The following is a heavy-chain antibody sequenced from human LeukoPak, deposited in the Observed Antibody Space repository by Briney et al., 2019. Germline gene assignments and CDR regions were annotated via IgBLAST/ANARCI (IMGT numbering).Heavy chain of an antibody. CDR3: AKDADTALDY. CDR2: ISWNSGSI. D-gene: IGHD5-18*01. V-gene: IGHV3-9*01. J-gene: IGHJ4*02. Sequence: PGRSLRLSCAASGFTFDDYAMHWVRQAPGKGLEWVSGISWNSGSIGYADSVKGRFTISRDNAKNSLYLQMNSLRAEDTALYYCAKDADTALDYWGQGTLVTVSS. CDR1: GFTFDDYA.